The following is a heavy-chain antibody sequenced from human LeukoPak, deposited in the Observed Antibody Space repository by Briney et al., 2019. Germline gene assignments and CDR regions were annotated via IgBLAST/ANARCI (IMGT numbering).Heavy chain of an antibody. CDR1: GFTFNNYV. D-gene: IGHD3-10*01. CDR3: AKDLFSGSGRAGNTDV. J-gene: IGHJ6*03. CDR2: ISAVFTNT. V-gene: IGHV3-23*01. Sequence: PGGSLRLSCVTSGFTFNNYVMAWVRQAPGKGLEWVSTISAVFTNTYSADSVKGRFTISRDNSKNTPYLQMNSLGAEDTAVYYCAKDLFSGSGRAGNTDVWGNGTTVIVSS.